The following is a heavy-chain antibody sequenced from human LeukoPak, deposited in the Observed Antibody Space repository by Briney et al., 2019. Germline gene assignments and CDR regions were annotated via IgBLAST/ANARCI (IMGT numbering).Heavy chain of an antibody. CDR1: GFTFSSCG. J-gene: IGHJ3*02. CDR3: AKDTTVTNDAFDI. D-gene: IGHD1-14*01. Sequence: PGGSLRLSCAASGFTFSSCGMHWVRQAPGKGLEWVAFIRYDGNNKYYADSMKGRFTISRDNSKNTLYLQMNSLRAEDTAVYYCAKDTTVTNDAFDIWGQGTMVTVSS. CDR2: IRYDGNNK. V-gene: IGHV3-30*02.